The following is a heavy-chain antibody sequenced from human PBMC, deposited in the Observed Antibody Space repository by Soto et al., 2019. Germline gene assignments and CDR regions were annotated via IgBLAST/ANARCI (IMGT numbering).Heavy chain of an antibody. CDR3: ARHPTYYDYVWGSYRLSPDY. CDR1: GGSISGYY. CDR2: IYNIGST. Sequence: PSETLSLTCTVSGGSISGYYWSWLRQPPGKGLEWIGYIYNIGSTNYNPSLRSRVTISVDTSKNQFSLKLSSVTAADTAVYYCARHPTYYDYVWGSYRLSPDYWGQGTLVTVSS. D-gene: IGHD3-16*02. V-gene: IGHV4-59*08. J-gene: IGHJ4*02.